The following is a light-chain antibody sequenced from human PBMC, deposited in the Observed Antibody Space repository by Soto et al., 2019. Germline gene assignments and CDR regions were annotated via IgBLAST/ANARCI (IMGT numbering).Light chain of an antibody. J-gene: IGLJ1*01. Sequence: VLTQPPSVSGAPGQRVTISCTGSSSNIGAGYDVHWYQQLPGTAPKLLIYGNSNRPSGVPDRFSGSKSGTSASLAITGLQAEDEADYYCQPYDSSLSGYVFGTGTKVTVL. CDR2: GNS. CDR3: QPYDSSLSGYV. CDR1: SSNIGAGYD. V-gene: IGLV1-40*01.